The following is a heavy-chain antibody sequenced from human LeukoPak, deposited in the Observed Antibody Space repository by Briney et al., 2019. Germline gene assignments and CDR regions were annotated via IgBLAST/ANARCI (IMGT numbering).Heavy chain of an antibody. CDR3: ARHIDGFDI. CDR2: IFYSGST. Sequence: SETLSLTCTVSGASISSSSDYWGWIRQPPGKGLEWIGSIFYSGSTYYNPSLKSRVTISVDTSRNQFSLKLSSVTAADTAVYYCARHIDGFDIWGQGTMVTVSS. CDR1: GASISSSSDY. V-gene: IGHV4-39*01. J-gene: IGHJ3*02.